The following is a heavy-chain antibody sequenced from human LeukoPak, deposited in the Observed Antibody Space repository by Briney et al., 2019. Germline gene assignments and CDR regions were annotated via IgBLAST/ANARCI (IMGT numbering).Heavy chain of an antibody. Sequence: GGSLSLSCAAYGFTLSNAWMGWVRQARGKGLGWVGLIISKTDGGTTDYAAPVKGRLTISRDDSKNTLYLQMNSLKTEDTAVYYCTTAYEQWLAHYYDYWGQGTLVTVSS. J-gene: IGHJ4*02. CDR3: TTAYEQWLAHYYDY. CDR1: GFTLSNAW. V-gene: IGHV3-15*01. D-gene: IGHD6-19*01. CDR2: IISKTDGGTT.